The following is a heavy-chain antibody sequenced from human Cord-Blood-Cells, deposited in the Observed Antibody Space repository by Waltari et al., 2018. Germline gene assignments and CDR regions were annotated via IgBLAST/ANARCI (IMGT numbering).Heavy chain of an antibody. V-gene: IGHV1-2*06. CDR1: GYTFTGYY. CDR2: INPNSGGT. D-gene: IGHD1-26*01. J-gene: IGHJ5*02. CDR3: ARAVQWELGTTVPFDP. Sequence: QVQLVQSGAEVKKPGASVKVSCKASGYTFTGYYMHWVRQAPGQGLEWMGRINPNSGGTNYAQKFQGRVTMTRDTSISTAYMELSRLRSDDTAVYYCARAVQWELGTTVPFDPWGQGTLVTVSS.